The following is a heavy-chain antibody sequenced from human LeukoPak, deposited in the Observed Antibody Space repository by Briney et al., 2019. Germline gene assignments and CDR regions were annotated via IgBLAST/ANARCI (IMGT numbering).Heavy chain of an antibody. V-gene: IGHV1-18*01. CDR3: ARDGTSTDDY. CDR2: ISVNNDNP. D-gene: IGHD2-2*01. Sequence: ASVKVSCKTSGYTFSNFGINWVRQAPGQGLEWMGWISVNNDNPNYGQKFQGRFTVTTDSSTSIAYMELRNLRFDDTAVYYCARDGTSTDDYWGQGTLVTVSS. CDR1: GYTFSNFG. J-gene: IGHJ4*02.